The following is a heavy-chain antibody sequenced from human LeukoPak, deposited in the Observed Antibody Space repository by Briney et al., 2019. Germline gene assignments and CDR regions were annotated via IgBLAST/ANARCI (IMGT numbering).Heavy chain of an antibody. V-gene: IGHV1-18*01. J-gene: IGHJ4*02. CDR1: GYTFNSYA. D-gene: IGHD3-22*01. Sequence: GASVKVSCKASGYTFNSYAFSWVRQAPGQGLEWVGWISSYNGDTNYARRFKGRVTMTTDTSTKTSHMELRNLGSDDTAVYYCARALYSDSSGYYPGLDHWGQGTLVTVSS. CDR2: ISSYNGDT. CDR3: ARALYSDSSGYYPGLDH.